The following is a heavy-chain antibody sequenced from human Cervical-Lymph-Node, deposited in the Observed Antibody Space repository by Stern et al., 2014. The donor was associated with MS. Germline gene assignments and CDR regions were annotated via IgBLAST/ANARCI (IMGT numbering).Heavy chain of an antibody. D-gene: IGHD3-9*01. CDR3: ARTPHYYDILTGYEDY. V-gene: IGHV4-4*02. CDR1: GDSISRDNW. Sequence: QLQLQESGPGLVKPSGALSLTCAVSGDSISRDNWWTWVRQSPGKGLEWIGEIYHGGTTNYNPSLKSRVTISVNRSKNQFSLRLSSVTAADTAVYYCARTPHYYDILTGYEDYWGQGTLVTVSS. CDR2: IYHGGTT. J-gene: IGHJ4*02.